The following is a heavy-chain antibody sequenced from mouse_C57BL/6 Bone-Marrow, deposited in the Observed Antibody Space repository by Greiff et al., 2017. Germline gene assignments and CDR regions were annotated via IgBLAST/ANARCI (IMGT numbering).Heavy chain of an antibody. J-gene: IGHJ2*01. CDR1: GFPFSDFY. V-gene: IGHV7-1*01. CDR3: ARDLGRGYFDY. Sequence: EVKLVESGGGLVQSGRSLRLSCATSGFPFSDFYMEWVRQAPGKGLEWIAASRNKANDYTTEYSASVKGRFIVARDTSQSILYLQMNALRAEYTAIYYCARDLGRGYFDYWGQGTTLTVSS. CDR2: SRNKANDYTT. D-gene: IGHD4-1*01.